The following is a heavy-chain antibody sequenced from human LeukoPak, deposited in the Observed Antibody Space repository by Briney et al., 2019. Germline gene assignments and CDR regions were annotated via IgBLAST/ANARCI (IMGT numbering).Heavy chain of an antibody. V-gene: IGHV3-66*01. Sequence: GGSLRLSCAVSGFTVSTNYMTWVRQAPGRGLEWVSIIYNSGITYYGDSVKGRFTISRDISRNTVYLQMNNLRVDDTAVYYCAKGGSPDEWGQGTLVTVSS. CDR3: AKGGSPDE. D-gene: IGHD6-13*01. CDR2: IYNSGIT. CDR1: GFTVSTNY. J-gene: IGHJ4*02.